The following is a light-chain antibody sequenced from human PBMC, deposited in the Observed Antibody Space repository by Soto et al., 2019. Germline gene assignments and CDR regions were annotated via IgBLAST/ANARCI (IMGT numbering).Light chain of an antibody. CDR2: EVS. CDR3: SSYTSSSTLA. CDR1: SSDVGGYNY. V-gene: IGLV2-14*01. J-gene: IGLJ1*01. Sequence: QSALTQPASVSGSPGQSITISCTGTSSDVGGYNYVSWYQQHPGKAPKLMIYEVSNRPSGVSNRFSGSKSGNTASLTISVLQAEDEADYYCSSYTSSSTLAFGTGTKVTVL.